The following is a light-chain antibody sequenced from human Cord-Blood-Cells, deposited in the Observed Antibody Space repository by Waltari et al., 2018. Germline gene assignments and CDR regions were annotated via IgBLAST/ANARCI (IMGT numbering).Light chain of an antibody. J-gene: IGKJ1*01. Sequence: DIQMTQSPSSLSASVGDRVTITCRASQSISSYLNWYQQKPGKAPKLLIYAASSLQSGVPSRFSGSGSGTDFTLPISSLQPEDFATYYCQQSYRTPVTFGQGTKVEIK. V-gene: IGKV1-39*01. CDR1: QSISSY. CDR2: AAS. CDR3: QQSYRTPVT.